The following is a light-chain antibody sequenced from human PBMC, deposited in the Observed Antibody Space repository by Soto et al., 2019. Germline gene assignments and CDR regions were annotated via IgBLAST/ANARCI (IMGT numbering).Light chain of an antibody. V-gene: IGLV1-40*01. CDR2: GVN. CDR1: SSNIGAEYG. CDR3: QSYDHSLGGFYV. J-gene: IGLJ1*01. Sequence: QSALTQPPSVSGAPGQRVTISCTGSSSNIGAEYGIRWYQHLPGTAPKLLIYGVNSRPSGVPDRFSGSKSGSSASLAIAGLQAEDEADYYCQSYDHSLGGFYVFGTGIKVTVL.